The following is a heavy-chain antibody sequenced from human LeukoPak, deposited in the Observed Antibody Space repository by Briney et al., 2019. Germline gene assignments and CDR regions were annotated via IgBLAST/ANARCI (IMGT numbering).Heavy chain of an antibody. D-gene: IGHD3-9*01. V-gene: IGHV3-23*01. CDR1: GFTFSSHA. CDR3: ARGSPYYDILTGYTFDY. CDR2: VSGGGGST. J-gene: IGHJ4*02. Sequence: GGSLRLSCAASGFTFSSHAMNWVRQAPGKGLEWVSAVSGGGGSTYYADSVKGRFTISRDNSKNTIYLQMNSLRAEDAAVYYCARGSPYYDILTGYTFDYWGQGTLVTVSS.